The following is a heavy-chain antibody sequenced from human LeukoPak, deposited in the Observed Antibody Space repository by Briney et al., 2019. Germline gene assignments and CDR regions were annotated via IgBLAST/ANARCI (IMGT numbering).Heavy chain of an antibody. V-gene: IGHV1-2*02. D-gene: IGHD2-2*02. CDR1: GYTFTIYY. CDR2: INPNSGGT. Sequence: ASVKVSRKASGYTFTIYYMHWVRQAPGQGLEWMGWINPNSGGTSYARRFQGRVTMTRDTSISTAYMELSRLTSDDTAVYYCARNPAYCTSTSCYNDYWGQGTLVTVSS. CDR3: ARNPAYCTSTSCYNDY. J-gene: IGHJ4*02.